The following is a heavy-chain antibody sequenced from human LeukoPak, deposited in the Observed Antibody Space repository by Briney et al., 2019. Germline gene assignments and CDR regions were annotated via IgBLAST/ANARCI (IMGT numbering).Heavy chain of an antibody. J-gene: IGHJ4*02. CDR2: ISTYSGST. Sequence: ASVKVSCTPSGYTFTSYALSWVRQAPGQGLEWMGWISTYSGSTNYAQKLQGRITMTIETSTSTAYMELRSLRSDDTAVYYCARGGSRVVTYGNFDYWGQGTLVTVSS. CDR1: GYTFTSYA. D-gene: IGHD2-21*02. CDR3: ARGGSRVVTYGNFDY. V-gene: IGHV1-18*01.